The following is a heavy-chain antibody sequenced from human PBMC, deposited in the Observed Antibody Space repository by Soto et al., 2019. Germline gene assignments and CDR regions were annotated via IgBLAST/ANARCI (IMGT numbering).Heavy chain of an antibody. D-gene: IGHD6-6*01. CDR1: GGSISSDNHY. V-gene: IGHV4-30-4*01. CDR2: IYYTGST. Sequence: SATLSLTCTVSGGSISSDNHYWSFIRQPPGKGLEWIGYIYYTGSTNYNPSLESRVTISVDTSKNQFSLKVNSVTAADTAVYYCARDRSNSPDFFDFWGQGTLVTVSS. J-gene: IGHJ4*02. CDR3: ARDRSNSPDFFDF.